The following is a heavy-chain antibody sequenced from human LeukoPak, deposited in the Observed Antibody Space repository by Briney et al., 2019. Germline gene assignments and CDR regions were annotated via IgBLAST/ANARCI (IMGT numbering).Heavy chain of an antibody. CDR2: INPANGDT. V-gene: IGHV1-3*01. J-gene: IGHJ4*02. CDR3: ARKDYFGSGIYFFDY. CDR1: GYTFTRYP. Sequence: ASVKVSCNASGYTFTRYPIHWVRQAPGQRLEWMGWINPANGDTGYSKKFQGRVTITRDTSASTAYMELSSLSAEDTALYYCARKDYFGSGIYFFDYWGQGALVTVSS. D-gene: IGHD3-10*01.